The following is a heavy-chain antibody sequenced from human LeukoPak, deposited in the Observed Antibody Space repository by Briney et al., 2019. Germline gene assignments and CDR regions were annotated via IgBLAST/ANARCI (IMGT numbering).Heavy chain of an antibody. CDR1: GFTFSSYA. J-gene: IGHJ4*02. Sequence: GGSLRLSCAASGFTFSSYAMHWVRQAPGKGLEWVAVISYDGSNKYYADSVKGRFTTSRDNSKNTLYLQMNSLRAEDTAVYYCARGEVVAATYFDYWGQGTLVTVSS. CDR2: ISYDGSNK. V-gene: IGHV3-30*04. CDR3: ARGEVVAATYFDY. D-gene: IGHD2-15*01.